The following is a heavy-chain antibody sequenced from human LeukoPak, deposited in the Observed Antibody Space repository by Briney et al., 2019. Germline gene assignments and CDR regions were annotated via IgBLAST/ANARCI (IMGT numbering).Heavy chain of an antibody. Sequence: SETLSLTCAVSGGSFSGHYWNWIRQPPGKGLEWIGEINHGGSTNYNPSLKSRVTISVDTSQNQFSLKLTSLTAADTALYFCARDSMRIQTGTTPWGQGTLVTVSS. CDR3: ARDSMRIQTGTTP. V-gene: IGHV4-34*01. CDR1: GGSFSGHY. CDR2: INHGGST. J-gene: IGHJ5*02. D-gene: IGHD1-1*01.